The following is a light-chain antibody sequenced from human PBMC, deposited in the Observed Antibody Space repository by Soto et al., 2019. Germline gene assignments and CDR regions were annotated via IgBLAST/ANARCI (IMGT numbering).Light chain of an antibody. CDR2: DAS. CDR3: QQRLNWPPG. V-gene: IGKV3-11*01. CDR1: QSVTNY. Sequence: EIFLTQSPDTLSLSPGERATLTCRASQSVTNYIAWYQQRPGQAPRLLIYDASNRATGVPARFSGSRSGTDFTLTISDLEPADFALYECQQRLNWPPGFGQGTKVDIK. J-gene: IGKJ1*01.